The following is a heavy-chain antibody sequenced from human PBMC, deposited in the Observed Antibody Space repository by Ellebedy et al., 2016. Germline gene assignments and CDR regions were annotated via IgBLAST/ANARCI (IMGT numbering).Heavy chain of an antibody. Sequence: ASVKVSCXASGYTFTSYYMHWVRQAPGQGLEWMGIINPSGGSTSYAQKFQGRVTMTRDTSTSTVYMELSSLRSEDTAVYYCARATQVDAFDIWGQGTMVTVSS. V-gene: IGHV1-46*01. J-gene: IGHJ3*02. CDR2: INPSGGST. CDR1: GYTFTSYY. CDR3: ARATQVDAFDI.